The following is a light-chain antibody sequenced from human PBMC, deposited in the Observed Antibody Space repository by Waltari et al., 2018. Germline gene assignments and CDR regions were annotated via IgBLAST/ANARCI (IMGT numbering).Light chain of an antibody. CDR1: TGHVGDD. CDR2: DVS. J-gene: IGLJ3*02. V-gene: IGLV2-14*03. Sequence: QTALTQPASVSGSPGQSITISCTGPTGHVGDDVPWYHQLPGKAPKPLIYDVSNRPSGVSNRFSGSKSGNAASLTISGLQAEDGADYYCCSYTRSSTRYWVFGGGTTLTVL. CDR3: CSYTRSSTRYWV.